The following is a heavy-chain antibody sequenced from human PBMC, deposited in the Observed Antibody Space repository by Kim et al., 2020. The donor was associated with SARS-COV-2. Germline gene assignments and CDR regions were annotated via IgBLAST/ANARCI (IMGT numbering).Heavy chain of an antibody. CDR2: IWYDGSNK. CDR3: ARDEHSSGWYIDY. J-gene: IGHJ4*02. CDR1: GFTFSSYG. V-gene: IGHV3-33*08. D-gene: IGHD6-19*01. Sequence: GGSLRLSCAASGFTFSSYGMHWVRQAPGKGLEWVAVIWYDGSNKYYADSVKGRFTISRDNSKNTLDLQMNSLRAEDTAVYYCARDEHSSGWYIDYWGQGTLVTVSS.